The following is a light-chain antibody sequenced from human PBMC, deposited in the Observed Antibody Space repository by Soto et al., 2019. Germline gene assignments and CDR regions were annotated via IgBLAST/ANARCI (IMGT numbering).Light chain of an antibody. CDR2: GAS. V-gene: IGKV3-15*01. J-gene: IGKJ1*01. CDR1: QSVSSN. Sequence: EIVMTQSPATLSVSPGERATLSCRASQSVSSNLAWYQQKPGQAPRLLIYGASTRPTGIPARFSGSGSGTEFTLTTSSQKSEDFAVYYRQHYNNWPQTFGQGTKVEIK. CDR3: QHYNNWPQT.